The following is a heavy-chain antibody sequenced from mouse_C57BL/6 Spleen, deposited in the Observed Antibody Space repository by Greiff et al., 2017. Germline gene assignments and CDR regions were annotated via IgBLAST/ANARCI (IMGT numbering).Heavy chain of an antibody. CDR2: IYPGDGDT. V-gene: IGHV1-82*01. CDR3: ARDPITTVVPMDY. CDR1: GYAFSSSW. D-gene: IGHD1-1*01. J-gene: IGHJ4*01. Sequence: QVQLQQSGPELVKPGASVKISCKASGYAFSSSWMNWVKQRPGTGLEWIGRIYPGDGDTNYNGKFKGKATLTADKSSSTAYMQLSSLTSEDSAVYFCARDPITTVVPMDYWGQGTSVTVSS.